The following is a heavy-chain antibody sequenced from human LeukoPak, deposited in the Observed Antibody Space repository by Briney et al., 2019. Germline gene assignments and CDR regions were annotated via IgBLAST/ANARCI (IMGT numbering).Heavy chain of an antibody. D-gene: IGHD3-3*01. CDR2: VLSDEDSQ. CDR1: GFSFTKFA. CDR3: TKDDRFFGSYSDS. Sequence: GGSLRLSCAASGFSFTKFAMHWMRHSPRNGLEWVATVLSDEDSQYYADSVKSRFSISRDTSTSTQDMQMNSLRPEDTAVYYCTKDDRFFGSYSDSWGQGTLVTVSS. J-gene: IGHJ4*02. V-gene: IGHV3-30*18.